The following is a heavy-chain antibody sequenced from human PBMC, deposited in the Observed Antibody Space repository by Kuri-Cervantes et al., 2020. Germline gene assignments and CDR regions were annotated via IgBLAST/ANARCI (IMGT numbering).Heavy chain of an antibody. CDR3: AKSSSIAARPDDY. D-gene: IGHD6-6*01. V-gene: IGHV3-48*01. CDR1: GFTFSSYS. J-gene: IGHJ4*02. CDR2: ISSSSSTI. Sequence: GGSLRLSCAASGFTFSSYSMNWVRQAPGKGLEWVSYISSSSSTIYYADSVKGRFTISRDNSKNTLYLQMNSLRGEDTAVYYCAKSSSIAARPDDYWGQGTLVTVSS.